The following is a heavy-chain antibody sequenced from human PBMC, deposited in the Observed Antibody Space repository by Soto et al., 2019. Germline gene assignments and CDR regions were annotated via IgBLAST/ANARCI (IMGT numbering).Heavy chain of an antibody. CDR1: GFSFSTYP. Sequence: GGSLILSCASSGFSFSTYPMTWVRQAPGKRLEGVSSISGSGGDTYYIDSVKGRFTISRDNSKNTLYLQMNSLRAEDTAVYYCARLYCSASSCYSVGGFDIWGQGTMVTVSS. CDR2: ISGSGGDT. J-gene: IGHJ3*02. CDR3: ARLYCSASSCYSVGGFDI. D-gene: IGHD2-15*01. V-gene: IGHV3-23*01.